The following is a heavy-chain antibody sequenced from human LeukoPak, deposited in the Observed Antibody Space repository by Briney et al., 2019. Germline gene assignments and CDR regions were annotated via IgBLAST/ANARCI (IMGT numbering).Heavy chain of an antibody. J-gene: IGHJ6*03. CDR3: ARVSDTAMVTVYYYYMDV. CDR1: GFTFSDYY. Sequence: GGSLRLSCAASGFTFSDYYMSWIRQAPGKGLEWVSYISSSGSTIYYADSVKGRFTISRDNAKNSLYLQMNSLRAEDTAVYYCARVSDTAMVTVYYYYMDVWGKGTTVTISS. CDR2: ISSSGSTI. V-gene: IGHV3-11*01. D-gene: IGHD5-18*01.